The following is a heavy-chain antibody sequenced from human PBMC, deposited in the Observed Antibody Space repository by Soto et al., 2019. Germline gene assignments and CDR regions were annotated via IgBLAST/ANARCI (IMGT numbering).Heavy chain of an antibody. CDR1: GGSFSGYY. CDR3: ARVNFWSGYYSVDWFDP. V-gene: IGHV4-34*01. D-gene: IGHD3-3*01. J-gene: IGHJ5*02. CDR2: INHSGST. Sequence: PSETLSLTCAVYGGSFSGYYWGWIRQPPGKGLEWIGEINHSGSTNYNPSLRSRVTISVDTSKNQFSLKLSSVTAADTAVYYCARVNFWSGYYSVDWFDPWGQGTLVTVSS.